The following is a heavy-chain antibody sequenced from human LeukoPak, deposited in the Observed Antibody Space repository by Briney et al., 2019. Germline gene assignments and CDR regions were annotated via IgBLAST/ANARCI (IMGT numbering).Heavy chain of an antibody. D-gene: IGHD3-10*01. J-gene: IGHJ5*02. V-gene: IGHV1-2*02. CDR1: GYTFTGYY. CDR3: ARGRFGEWDNWFDP. CDR2: INPNSGAT. Sequence: ASVKVSCKASGYTFTGYYIHWVRQAPGQGLEWMAWINPNSGATNYAQKFQGRVSMPRDTSISTAYMALSRLTSDDTAVYFCARGRFGEWDNWFDPWGQGTLVTVSS.